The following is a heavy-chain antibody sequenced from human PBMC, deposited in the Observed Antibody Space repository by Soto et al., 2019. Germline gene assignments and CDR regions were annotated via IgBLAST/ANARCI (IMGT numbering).Heavy chain of an antibody. J-gene: IGHJ4*02. D-gene: IGHD2-2*02. Sequence: TVRCLRLSCAPSACTFDDYAMRWVWQAREKGLEVASGITWSSRSICDADSVKGRCTISRDNGKNTLYVQMNSRRDEETSLYYCARSREYQLLYPFEYWGQGTLVTVSS. CDR3: ARSREYQLLYPFEY. CDR2: ITWSSRSI. CDR1: ACTFDDYA. V-gene: IGHV3-9*01.